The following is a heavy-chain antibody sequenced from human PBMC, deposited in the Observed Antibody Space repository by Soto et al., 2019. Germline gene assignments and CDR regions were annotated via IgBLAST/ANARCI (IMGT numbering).Heavy chain of an antibody. V-gene: IGHV3-11*01. CDR3: ARGTYRSKTDFDY. D-gene: IGHD6-13*01. CDR2: ISSSSGTI. CDR1: GFTFSDYY. J-gene: IGHJ4*02. Sequence: GGSLKLSCAASGFTFSDYYMTWIRQAPGSGLEWVSYISSSSGTISYANSVKGRFTISRDNAQNSLYLQMTSLRAEDTAVYYCARGTYRSKTDFDYWGQGTLVTVSS.